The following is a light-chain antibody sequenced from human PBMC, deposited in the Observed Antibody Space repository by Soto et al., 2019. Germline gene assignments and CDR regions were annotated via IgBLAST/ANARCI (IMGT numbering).Light chain of an antibody. V-gene: IGLV2-14*03. CDR3: QSYTNSTTLPYV. J-gene: IGLJ1*01. CDR1: SSDIVGYNY. Sequence: QSVLTQPASVSGSPGQSITISCTGTSSDIVGYNYVSWYQQHPCKVPKLMIYDVSNRPSGVSDRFSGSKSGNTASLTISGLQAEDEADYYSQSYTNSTTLPYVLGTGTKVTVL. CDR2: DVS.